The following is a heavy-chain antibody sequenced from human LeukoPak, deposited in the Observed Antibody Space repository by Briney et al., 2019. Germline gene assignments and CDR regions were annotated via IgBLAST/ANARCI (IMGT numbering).Heavy chain of an antibody. D-gene: IGHD6-19*01. Sequence: ASVKVSCKASGYTFTSYGISWVRQAPGQGLEWMGWISAYNGNTNYAQKLQGRVTMTTDTSTSTAYMELRSLRSDDTAVCYCARDPSNSSGWYWYLDLWGRGTLVTVSS. V-gene: IGHV1-18*01. CDR2: ISAYNGNT. J-gene: IGHJ2*01. CDR1: GYTFTSYG. CDR3: ARDPSNSSGWYWYLDL.